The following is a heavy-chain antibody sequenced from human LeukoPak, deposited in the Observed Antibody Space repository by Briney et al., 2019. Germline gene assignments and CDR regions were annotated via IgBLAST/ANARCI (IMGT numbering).Heavy chain of an antibody. V-gene: IGHV3-21*01. CDR3: ARHVVAVGFDY. Sequence: PGGSLRLSCAASGFTFSSYTTNWVRQAPGKGLEWVSSITSSSSYIYYADSVKGRFTISRDNAKNSLYLQMNSLRAEDTAVYYCARHVVAVGFDYWGQGTLVTVSS. CDR1: GFTFSSYT. D-gene: IGHD3-22*01. CDR2: ITSSSSYI. J-gene: IGHJ4*02.